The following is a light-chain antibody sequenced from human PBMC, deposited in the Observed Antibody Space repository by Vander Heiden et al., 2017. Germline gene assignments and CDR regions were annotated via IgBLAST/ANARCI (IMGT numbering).Light chain of an antibody. CDR1: QSISSY. J-gene: IGKJ2*02. V-gene: IGKV1-39*01. Sequence: DILMTQPSSSLFSSVADRVTITCRASQSISSYFNWYQQKPGTAPTPLIYAASTSESRVPTRCSGSGSRKDFTITISRLQPEVFTNYCYHQSYSTPRTFGQGTKLEIK. CDR3: HQSYSTPRT. CDR2: AAS.